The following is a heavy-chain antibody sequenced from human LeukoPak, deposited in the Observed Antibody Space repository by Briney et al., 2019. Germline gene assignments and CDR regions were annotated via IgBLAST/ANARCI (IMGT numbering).Heavy chain of an antibody. CDR2: IYYSGST. CDR1: GGSFSGYY. Sequence: SETLSLTCAVYGGSFSGYYWSWIRQPPGKGLEWIGYIYYSGSTNYNPSLKSRVTISVDTSKNQFSLKLSSVTAADTAVYYCARGGWLQPFDYWGQGTLVTVSS. CDR3: ARGGWLQPFDY. D-gene: IGHD5-24*01. V-gene: IGHV4-59*01. J-gene: IGHJ4*02.